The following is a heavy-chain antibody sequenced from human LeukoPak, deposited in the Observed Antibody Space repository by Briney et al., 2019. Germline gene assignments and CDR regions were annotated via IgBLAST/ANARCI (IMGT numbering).Heavy chain of an antibody. CDR3: AGDYDFWSGYPTVNWFDP. Sequence: ASVKVSCKASGYTFTSYGISWVRQAPGQGLEWMGGIIPIFGTANYAQKFQGRVAITADESTSTAYMELSSLRSEDTAVYYCAGDYDFWSGYPTVNWFDPWGQGTLVTVSS. V-gene: IGHV1-69*13. J-gene: IGHJ5*02. CDR1: GYTFTSYG. D-gene: IGHD3-3*01. CDR2: IIPIFGTA.